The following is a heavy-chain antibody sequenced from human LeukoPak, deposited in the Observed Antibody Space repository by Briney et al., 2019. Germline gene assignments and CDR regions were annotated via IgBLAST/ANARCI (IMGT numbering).Heavy chain of an antibody. CDR2: ISYDGSNK. CDR1: RFTFSSYA. J-gene: IGHJ3*02. Sequence: GGSLRLSCAASRFTFSSYAMHWVRQAPGKGLEWVAVISYDGSNKYYADSVKGRFTISRDNSKNTLYLQMNSLRAEDTAVYYCARESYCGGDCPTSHDAFDIWGQGTMVTVSS. D-gene: IGHD2-21*02. V-gene: IGHV3-30-3*01. CDR3: ARESYCGGDCPTSHDAFDI.